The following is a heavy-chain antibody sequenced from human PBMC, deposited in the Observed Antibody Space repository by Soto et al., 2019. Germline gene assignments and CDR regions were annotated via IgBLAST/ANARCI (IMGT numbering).Heavy chain of an antibody. CDR2: IYPGDSDT. V-gene: IGHV5-51*01. CDR3: ARAPNWNDGPDY. CDR1: GYSFTSYW. D-gene: IGHD1-1*01. Sequence: GESLKISCKGSGYSFTSYWIGWVRQMPGKGLEWMGIIYPGDSDTRYSPSFQGQVTISADKSISTAYLQWSSLRSEDTAVYYCARAPNWNDGPDYWGQGTLVTVSS. J-gene: IGHJ4*02.